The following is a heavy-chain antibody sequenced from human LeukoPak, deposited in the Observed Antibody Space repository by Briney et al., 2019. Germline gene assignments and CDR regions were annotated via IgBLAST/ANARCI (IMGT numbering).Heavy chain of an antibody. CDR3: AKDHVSSGYYYGSGAFDI. CDR1: GFTVSSNY. D-gene: IGHD3-22*01. V-gene: IGHV3-30*02. CDR2: IWYGGSNK. J-gene: IGHJ3*02. Sequence: GGSLRLSCAASGFTVSSNYMSWVRQAPGKGLEWVAVIWYGGSNKYYADSVKGRFTISRDNSKNTLYLQMNSLRAEDTAVYYCAKDHVSSGYYYGSGAFDIWGQGTMVTVSS.